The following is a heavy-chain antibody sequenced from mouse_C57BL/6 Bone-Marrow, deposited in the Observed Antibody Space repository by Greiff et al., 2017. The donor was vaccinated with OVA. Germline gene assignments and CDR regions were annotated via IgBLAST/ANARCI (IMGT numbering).Heavy chain of an antibody. V-gene: IGHV5-17*01. D-gene: IGHD2-2*01. J-gene: IGHJ2*01. CDR3: ARNGYPYFDY. CDR1: GFTFSDYG. Sequence: EVNVVESGGGLVKPGGSLKLSCAASGFTFSDYGMHWVRQAPEKGLEWVAYISSGSSTIYYADTVKGRFTISRDNAKNTLFLQMTSLRSEDTAMYYCARNGYPYFDYWGQGTTLTVSS. CDR2: ISSGSSTI.